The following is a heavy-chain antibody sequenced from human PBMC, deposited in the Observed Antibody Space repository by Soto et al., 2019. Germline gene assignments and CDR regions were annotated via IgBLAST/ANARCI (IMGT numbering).Heavy chain of an antibody. CDR3: ARADDHLYGMDV. CDR1: GFTFSSYS. Sequence: GGSLRLSCAASGFTFSSYSMNWVRQAPGKGLEWVSSISSSSSYIYYADSVKGRFTISRDNAKNSLYLQMNSLRAEDTAVYYCARADDHLYGMDVWGQGTTVTVSS. J-gene: IGHJ6*02. CDR2: ISSSSSYI. V-gene: IGHV3-21*01.